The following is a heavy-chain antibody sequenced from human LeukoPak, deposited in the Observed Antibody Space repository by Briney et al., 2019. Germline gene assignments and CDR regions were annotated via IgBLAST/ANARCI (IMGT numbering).Heavy chain of an antibody. CDR2: IYNSGST. D-gene: IGHD3-10*01. V-gene: IGHV4-59*01. CDR3: ARDSVTMGAFDI. CDR1: GGSISSYS. Sequence: SETLSLTCTVSGGSISSYSWSWIRQPPGKGLEWIGYIYNSGSTNYNPSLKSRVTISVDTSKNQFSLKLSSVTAADTAVYYCARDSVTMGAFDIWGQGTMVTVSS. J-gene: IGHJ3*02.